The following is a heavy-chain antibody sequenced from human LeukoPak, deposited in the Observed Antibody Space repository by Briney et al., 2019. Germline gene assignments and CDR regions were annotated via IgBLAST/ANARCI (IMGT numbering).Heavy chain of an antibody. Sequence: PGGSLRLSCAASGFAFSVYWMSWVRQAPGKGLEWVANIKQDGSEKYYVDSVKGRFTISRDNSKNTLYMQMNSLRAEDTAVYYCAKEGGIAARPEDYWGQGTLVTVSS. V-gene: IGHV3-7*03. J-gene: IGHJ4*02. CDR3: AKEGGIAARPEDY. CDR1: GFAFSVYW. D-gene: IGHD6-6*01. CDR2: IKQDGSEK.